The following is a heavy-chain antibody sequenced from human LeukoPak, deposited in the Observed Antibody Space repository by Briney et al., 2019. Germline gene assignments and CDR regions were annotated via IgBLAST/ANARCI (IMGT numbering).Heavy chain of an antibody. D-gene: IGHD2-15*01. J-gene: IGHJ6*03. Sequence: PGGSLRLSCAASGITFSSYGMSWVRQAPGKGLEWVSSVSHTGGSPYYAGSVKGRFTVSRDNSKNTLYLQMNSLTVEDTAIYYCAKNADRGAYCRGGSCYPYYYYYMDVWGTGTTVTISS. CDR3: AKNADRGAYCRGGSCYPYYYYYMDV. V-gene: IGHV3-23*01. CDR2: VSHTGGSP. CDR1: GITFSSYG.